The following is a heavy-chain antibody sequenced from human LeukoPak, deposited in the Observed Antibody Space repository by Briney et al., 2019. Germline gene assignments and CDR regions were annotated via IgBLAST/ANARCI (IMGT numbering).Heavy chain of an antibody. Sequence: ASVMVSCKASGYTFTSYYMHWVRQAPGQGLEWMGIINPSGGSTSYAQKFQGRVTMTRDTSTSTVYMELSSLRSEDTAVYYCASAGLLRHFDRLGPSQHWGQGTLVIVSS. D-gene: IGHD3-9*01. CDR1: GYTFTSYY. CDR3: ASAGLLRHFDRLGPSQH. V-gene: IGHV1-46*01. J-gene: IGHJ1*01. CDR2: INPSGGST.